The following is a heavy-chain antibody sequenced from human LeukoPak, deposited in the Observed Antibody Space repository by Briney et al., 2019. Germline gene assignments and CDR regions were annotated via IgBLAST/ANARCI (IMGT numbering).Heavy chain of an antibody. J-gene: IGHJ4*02. CDR3: AKDYQLELSGDFDY. CDR2: IRYDGSNK. CDR1: GFTFSSYG. D-gene: IGHD1-1*01. V-gene: IGHV3-30*02. Sequence: PGGSLRLSCAASGFTFSSYGMHWVRQAPGKGLEWVAFIRYDGSNKYYADSVKGRFTISRDNSKNTLYLQMNSLRAEDTAVYYCAKDYQLELSGDFDYWGQGTLVTVSS.